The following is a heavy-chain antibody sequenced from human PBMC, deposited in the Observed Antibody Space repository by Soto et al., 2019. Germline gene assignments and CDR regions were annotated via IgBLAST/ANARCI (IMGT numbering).Heavy chain of an antibody. J-gene: IGHJ6*04. Sequence: SVKVSGKASGFTFTSSAVQWVRQARGQRLEWIGWIVVGSGNTDYAQKFQERVTITRDMSTSTAYMELSSLXSEDTAVYYCAXPNSSSWXGEYYYYGMDVXGXGXXVTVSS. D-gene: IGHD6-13*01. CDR2: IVVGSGNT. V-gene: IGHV1-58*01. CDR3: AXPNSSSWXGEYYYYGMDV. CDR1: GFTFTSSA.